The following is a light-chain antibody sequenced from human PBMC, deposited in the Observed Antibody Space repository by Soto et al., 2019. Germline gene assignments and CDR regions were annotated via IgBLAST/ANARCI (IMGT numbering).Light chain of an antibody. J-gene: IGKJ1*01. CDR1: QAISGF. V-gene: IGKV1-5*03. CDR2: KAS. Sequence: IQLTQSPSSLSASVGDRVTITCRASQAISGFLVWYQQNPGQAPKLLIYKASTLKSGVPSRFSGSGSGTEFTLTISSLQPDDFATYYCQHYNSYSEAFGQGNKVDIK. CDR3: QHYNSYSEA.